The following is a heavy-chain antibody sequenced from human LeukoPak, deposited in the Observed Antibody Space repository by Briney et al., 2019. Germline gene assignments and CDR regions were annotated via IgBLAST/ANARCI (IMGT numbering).Heavy chain of an antibody. V-gene: IGHV3-30*04. Sequence: GQSLTLSCAASALSFSSYAMHWVRQAPGKGLEWEAFIPYDVSNKYYTDSVKGRFTISRDNSTNTLYLEMSSLRAEDTGVYYCARGGYFDWSRVQQVGYYYYMDVWGKGTTVTISS. CDR3: ARGGYFDWSRVQQVGYYYYMDV. CDR1: ALSFSSYA. CDR2: IPYDVSNK. J-gene: IGHJ6*03. D-gene: IGHD3-9*01.